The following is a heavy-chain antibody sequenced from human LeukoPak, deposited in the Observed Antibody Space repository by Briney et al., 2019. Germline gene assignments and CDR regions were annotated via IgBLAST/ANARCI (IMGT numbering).Heavy chain of an antibody. Sequence: GGSLRLSCAASGFTFSSYIMNWVRQAPGKGLEWVSFIGTSGNPIYYADSVKGRFTVSRDNAKNSLYLQMNSLRAEDTAVYYCARDQWLDYWGQGTLVTVSS. CDR3: ARDQWLDY. J-gene: IGHJ4*02. CDR2: IGTSGNPI. D-gene: IGHD6-19*01. CDR1: GFTFSSYI. V-gene: IGHV3-48*01.